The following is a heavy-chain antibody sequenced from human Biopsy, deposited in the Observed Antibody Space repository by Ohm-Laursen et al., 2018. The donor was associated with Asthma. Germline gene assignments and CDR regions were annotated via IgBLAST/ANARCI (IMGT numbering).Heavy chain of an antibody. CDR2: IYRNGDT. CDR3: ARGWNCGGDCYSLDY. Sequence: SQTLSLTCGVSGDSIDSGDYSWTWIRQSPGVGLEWIGYIYRNGDTYYNPTLKNRVTISIDRSKNQFSLRLRSVTVADTAVYYCARGWNCGGDCYSLDYWGQGTLVTVSS. D-gene: IGHD2-21*02. V-gene: IGHV4-30-2*06. CDR1: GDSIDSGDYS. J-gene: IGHJ4*02.